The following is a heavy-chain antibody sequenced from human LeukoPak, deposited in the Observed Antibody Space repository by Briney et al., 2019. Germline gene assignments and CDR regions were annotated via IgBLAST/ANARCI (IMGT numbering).Heavy chain of an antibody. D-gene: IGHD6-19*01. Sequence: GGSLRLSCAASGFSFSNYGMHWVRQAPGKGLDWVAVVSDDGSHKQYADSVKGRFTVSRDNSERTLYLQMNDLRADDTAVYYCAKYSSSSNYYYGMDVWGQGTTVTVSS. V-gene: IGHV3-30*18. CDR3: AKYSSSSNYYYGMDV. CDR2: VSDDGSHK. CDR1: GFSFSNYG. J-gene: IGHJ6*02.